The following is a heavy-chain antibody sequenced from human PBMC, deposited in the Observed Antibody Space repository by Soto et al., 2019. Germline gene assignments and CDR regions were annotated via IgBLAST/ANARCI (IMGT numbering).Heavy chain of an antibody. CDR2: ISDRGSA. Sequence: QVQLQESGPRLVRPSGALSLTCSVSGASITSGHWWTWVRQSPGKGLEWIGEISDRGSAYSNPSLKCRVSLSEDKSQNQFCLRLTAVTAADTAIYYCTRATHAMNGGSHYMALDDDLVTGMAVLGPGTTVTVSS. V-gene: IGHV4-4*02. J-gene: IGHJ6*02. D-gene: IGHD3-16*01. CDR1: GASITSGHW. CDR3: TRATHAMNGGSHYMALDDDLVTGMAV.